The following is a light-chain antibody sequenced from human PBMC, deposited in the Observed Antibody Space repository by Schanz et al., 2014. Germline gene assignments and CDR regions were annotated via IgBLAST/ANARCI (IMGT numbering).Light chain of an antibody. Sequence: QSALTQPASVSGSPGQSITISCTGTSSDVGTSNLLSWYQQYPGKAPKLLIYDVIKRPSGVSNRFSGSKSGNTASLTISGLQTEDEADYYCQSYDSSLSVVFGGGTKLTVL. CDR2: DVI. J-gene: IGLJ2*01. CDR1: SSDVGTSNL. CDR3: QSYDSSLSVV. V-gene: IGLV2-23*02.